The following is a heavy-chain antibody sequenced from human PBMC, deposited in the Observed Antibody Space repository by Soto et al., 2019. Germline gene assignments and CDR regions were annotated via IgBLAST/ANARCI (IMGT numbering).Heavy chain of an antibody. Sequence: QITLKESGPTLVKPTQTLTLTCTFSGFSLTTSGVGVGWIRQPPEKALEWLALIYWDDDKRYSPSLKSRLTITKDTSKNQVFLTMTNMDPVDTATYYCAHRLTYDDWDYWGQGTLVTVSS. CDR3: AHRLTYDDWDY. D-gene: IGHD4-17*01. J-gene: IGHJ4*02. CDR2: IYWDDDK. CDR1: GFSLTTSGVG. V-gene: IGHV2-5*02.